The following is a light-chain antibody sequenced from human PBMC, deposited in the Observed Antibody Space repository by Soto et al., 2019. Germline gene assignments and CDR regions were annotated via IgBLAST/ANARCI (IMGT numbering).Light chain of an antibody. Sequence: QSALTQPAPVSGSPGQSITISCTGTSSDVGGYIYVSWYQQHPGKAPKLVIYEVSNRPSGVSDRFSGSKSGNTASLTISGLQAEDEADYFCSSYTTGSSVYVFGSGTKVTVL. J-gene: IGLJ1*01. CDR2: EVS. CDR3: SSYTTGSSVYV. CDR1: SSDVGGYIY. V-gene: IGLV2-14*01.